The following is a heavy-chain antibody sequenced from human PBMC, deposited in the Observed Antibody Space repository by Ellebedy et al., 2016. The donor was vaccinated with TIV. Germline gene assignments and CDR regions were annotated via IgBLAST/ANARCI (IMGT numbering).Heavy chain of an antibody. V-gene: IGHV1-2*02. Sequence: ASVKVSCKASGYTFTGYYMHWVRQAPGQGLEWMGWINPNSGGTNYAQKFQGRVTMTRDTSASTAYMELSSLRSEDTAVYYCARASSEGGWYGARYDYWGQGTLVTVSS. D-gene: IGHD6-19*01. J-gene: IGHJ4*02. CDR3: ARASSEGGWYGARYDY. CDR2: INPNSGGT. CDR1: GYTFTGYY.